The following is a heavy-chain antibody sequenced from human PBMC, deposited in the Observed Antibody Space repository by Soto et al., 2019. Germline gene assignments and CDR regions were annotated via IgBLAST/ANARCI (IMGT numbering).Heavy chain of an antibody. V-gene: IGHV4-34*01. CDR2: INHSGST. D-gene: IGHD3-3*01. CDR3: ARGGYDFWSGLLHRDWFDP. Sequence: SSETLSLTCAVYGGSFSGYYWSWIRQPPGKGLEWIGEINHSGSTNYNPSLKSRVTISVDTSKNQFSLKLSSVTAADTAVYYCARGGYDFWSGLLHRDWFDPWGQGTLVTVSS. J-gene: IGHJ5*02. CDR1: GGSFSGYY.